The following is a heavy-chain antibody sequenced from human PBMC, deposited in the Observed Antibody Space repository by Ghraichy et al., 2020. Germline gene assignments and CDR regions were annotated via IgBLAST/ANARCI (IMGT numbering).Heavy chain of an antibody. CDR3: ARVSTSSDYGDYEVSANFDY. CDR1: GFTFSSYW. V-gene: IGHV3-7*03. Sequence: GGSLRLSCAASGFTFSSYWMSWVRQAPGKGLEWVANIKQDGSEKYYVDSVKGRFTISRDNAKNSLYLQMNSLRAEDTAVYYCARVSTSSDYGDYEVSANFDYWGQGTLVTVSS. D-gene: IGHD4-17*01. CDR2: IKQDGSEK. J-gene: IGHJ4*02.